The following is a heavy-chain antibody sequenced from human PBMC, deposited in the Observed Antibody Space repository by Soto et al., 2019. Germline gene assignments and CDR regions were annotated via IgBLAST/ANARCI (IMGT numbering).Heavy chain of an antibody. Sequence: AAVKESCNASGYTFTSYGFNWVRQAPGQGLEWLGWISGSDANTNCAHKPYGSLTMTTXTXXIXVXTXLXSLRSDDTAVYYCAKDAVEGATGWYMYFDYW. D-gene: IGHD6-19*01. CDR1: GYTFTSYG. CDR2: ISGSDANT. J-gene: IGHJ4*01. V-gene: IGHV1-18*01. CDR3: AKDAVEGATGWYMYFDY.